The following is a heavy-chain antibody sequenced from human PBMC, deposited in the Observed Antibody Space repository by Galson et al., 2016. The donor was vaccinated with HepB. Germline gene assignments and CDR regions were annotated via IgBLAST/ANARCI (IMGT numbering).Heavy chain of an antibody. CDR3: ARGRRGPPGSP. J-gene: IGHJ5*02. Sequence: SVKVSCKASGGTFNTYAISWVRQAPGQGLEWMGWISAYNGNTNYAQKLQGRVTMTTDTSTSTAYIELRSLRSDDTAVYYCARGRRGPPGSPWGQGTLVTVSS. CDR1: GGTFNTYA. V-gene: IGHV1-18*01. CDR2: ISAYNGNT.